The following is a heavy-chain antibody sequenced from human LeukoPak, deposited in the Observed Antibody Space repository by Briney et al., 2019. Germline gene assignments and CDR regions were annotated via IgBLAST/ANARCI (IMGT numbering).Heavy chain of an antibody. CDR1: GVSVSSSY. J-gene: IGHJ4*02. CDR3: ARDWQQFHLGN. CDR2: IHPGGKT. V-gene: IGHV3-53*01. D-gene: IGHD6-13*01. Sequence: GGSLRLSCVASGVSVSSSYMTWVRQAPGKGLKWVSVIHPGGKTYYADSVKGRFTIARDNSKNTLSLQMNSLRAEDTAVYYCARDWQQFHLGNWGQGTLVTVSS.